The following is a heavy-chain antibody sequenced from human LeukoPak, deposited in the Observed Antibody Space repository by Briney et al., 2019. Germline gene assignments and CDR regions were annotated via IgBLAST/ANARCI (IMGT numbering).Heavy chain of an antibody. Sequence: SETLSLTCTVSGGSVRSYYWSWIRQTPGKGVEWVGYIYYSGSTNYNPSLTSRLTLSGHTSKNQSSLKLSSVTAADTAVYYCARGYCSGGSCGAENAFDIWGQGTMVTVSS. V-gene: IGHV4-59*02. D-gene: IGHD2-15*01. CDR3: ARGYCSGGSCGAENAFDI. J-gene: IGHJ3*02. CDR2: IYYSGST. CDR1: GGSVRSYY.